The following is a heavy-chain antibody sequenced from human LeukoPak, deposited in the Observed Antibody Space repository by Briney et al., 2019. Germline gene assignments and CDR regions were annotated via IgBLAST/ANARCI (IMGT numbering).Heavy chain of an antibody. CDR3: AKDFSWAWDF. CDR1: GFIFSDSG. Sequence: GGSLRLSCAASGFIFSDSGMHWVRQAPGKGLEWVAFIHYDVSSKYYADSVKGRFTISRDNSENTLYLQMNSLRLEDKAVYYCAKDFSWAWDFWGQGALVTVSS. V-gene: IGHV3-30*02. D-gene: IGHD6-13*01. J-gene: IGHJ4*02. CDR2: IHYDVSSK.